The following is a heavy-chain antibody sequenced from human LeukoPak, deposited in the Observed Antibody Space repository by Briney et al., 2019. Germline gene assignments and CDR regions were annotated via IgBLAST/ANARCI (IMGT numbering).Heavy chain of an antibody. D-gene: IGHD3-10*02. CDR1: GFTFSNYA. CDR3: AELGITMIGGV. Sequence: GGSLRLSCAASGFTFSNYAMSWVRQAPGKGLEWVSGISGSGVMTYYADSVKGRFTISRHNSKNTVYLQMNSLRAEDTAVYYCAELGITMIGGVWGKGTTVTISS. CDR2: ISGSGVMT. J-gene: IGHJ6*04. V-gene: IGHV3-23*01.